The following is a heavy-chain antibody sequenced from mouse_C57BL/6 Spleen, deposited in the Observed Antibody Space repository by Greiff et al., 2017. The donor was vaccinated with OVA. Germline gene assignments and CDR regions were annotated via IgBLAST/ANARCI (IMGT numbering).Heavy chain of an antibody. D-gene: IGHD1-1*01. CDR2: FYPGSGSI. CDR3: ARHAPLLLRGAGAMDY. V-gene: IGHV1-62-2*01. J-gene: IGHJ4*01. Sequence: QVHVKQSGAELVKPGASVKLSCKASGYTFTEYTIHWVKQRSGQGLEWIGWFYPGSGSIKYNEKFKDKATLTADKSSSTVYMELSRLTSEDSAVYFCARHAPLLLRGAGAMDYWGQGTSVTVSS. CDR1: GYTFTEYT.